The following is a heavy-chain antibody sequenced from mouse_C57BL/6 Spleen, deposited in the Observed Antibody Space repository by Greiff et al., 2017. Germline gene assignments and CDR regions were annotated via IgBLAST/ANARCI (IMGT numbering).Heavy chain of an antibody. J-gene: IGHJ3*01. CDR1: GYTFTEYT. CDR2: FYPGGGSI. V-gene: IGHV1-62-2*01. Sequence: VQLQQSGAELVKPGASVKLSCKASGYTFTEYTIHWVKQRSGQGLEWIGWFYPGGGSIKYNEKFKDKATLTADKSSSTAYMQLSSLTSEDSAVXVCERDGEGERGGFAYWGQGTLVTVSA. CDR3: ERDGEGERGGFAY.